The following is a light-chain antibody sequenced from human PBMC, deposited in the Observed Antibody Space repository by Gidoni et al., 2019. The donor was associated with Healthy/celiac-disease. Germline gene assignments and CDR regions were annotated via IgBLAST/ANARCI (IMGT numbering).Light chain of an antibody. CDR2: WAS. CDR3: QQYYSTPQT. CDR1: QSVLYSSNNKNY. V-gene: IGKV4-1*01. Sequence: DIVMTQSPASLSVSLGERATINCKSSQSVLYSSNNKNYLAWYQQKPGQPPKLLIYWASTRECGVPERFRGSGSGTDFTLTISRLQAEDVAGYYCQQYYSTPQTFXXXTKLEIK. J-gene: IGKJ2*01.